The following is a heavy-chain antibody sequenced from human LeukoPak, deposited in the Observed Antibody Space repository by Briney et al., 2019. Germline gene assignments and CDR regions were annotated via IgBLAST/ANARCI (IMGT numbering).Heavy chain of an antibody. CDR3: ARGSEWLSPWDC. J-gene: IGHJ4*02. CDR2: IYYSGST. V-gene: IGHV4-30-4*01. D-gene: IGHD3-3*01. CDR1: GGSISSGDYY. Sequence: PSETLSLTCTVSGGSISSGDYYWSWIRQPPGKGLEWIGYIYYSGSTYYNPSLKSRVTISVDTSKNQFSLKLSSVTAADTAVYYCARGSEWLSPWDCWGQGTLVTVSS.